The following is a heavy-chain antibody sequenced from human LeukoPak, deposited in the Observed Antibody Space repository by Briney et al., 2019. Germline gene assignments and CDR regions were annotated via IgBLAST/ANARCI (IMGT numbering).Heavy chain of an antibody. CDR3: AREMGVVTAHGIDV. CDR2: IYYSGST. Sequence: ETLSLTCIVSGGSISSISSNNYHWGWIRQPPGKRLEWIGSIYYSGSTYYNPSLKSRVTISVDTSKNQFSLKLSSVTAADTALYYCAREMGVVTAHGIDVWGQGTTVTVSS. V-gene: IGHV4-39*02. J-gene: IGHJ6*02. D-gene: IGHD4-23*01. CDR1: GGSISSISSNNYH.